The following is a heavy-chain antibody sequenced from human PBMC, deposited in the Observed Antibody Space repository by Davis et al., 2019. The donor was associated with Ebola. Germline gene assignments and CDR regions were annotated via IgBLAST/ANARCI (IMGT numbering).Heavy chain of an antibody. J-gene: IGHJ6*02. CDR1: GYTFTSYG. CDR2: ISAYNGNT. Sequence: AASVKVSCKASGYTFTSYGISWVRQAPGQGLEWMGWISAYNGNTNFAQKLQGRVTMTTDTSTSTAYMELRSLRSEDTAMYYCATGVAVAGHYYYYGMDVWGQGTTVTVSS. CDR3: ATGVAVAGHYYYYGMDV. D-gene: IGHD6-19*01. V-gene: IGHV1-18*01.